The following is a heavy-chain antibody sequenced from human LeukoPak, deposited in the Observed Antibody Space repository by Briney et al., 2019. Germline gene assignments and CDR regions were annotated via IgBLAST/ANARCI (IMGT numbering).Heavy chain of an antibody. CDR3: ASIAAAGRIYYYYMDV. Sequence: GASVKVSCKASGYTFTGYYMHWVRQAPGQGLEWMGWINPNSGGTNYAQKFQGRVTMTRDTPISKAYMELSRLRSDDTAVYYCASIAAAGRIYYYYMDVWGKGTTVTVSS. D-gene: IGHD6-13*01. CDR1: GYTFTGYY. V-gene: IGHV1-2*02. J-gene: IGHJ6*03. CDR2: INPNSGGT.